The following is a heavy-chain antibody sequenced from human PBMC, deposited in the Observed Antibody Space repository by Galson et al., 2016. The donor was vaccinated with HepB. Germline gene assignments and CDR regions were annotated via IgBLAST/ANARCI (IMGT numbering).Heavy chain of an antibody. CDR3: AKSLGVRGDYFDY. J-gene: IGHJ4*02. Sequence: SLRLSCAASGFSFDDYAMHWVRQAPAKGLEWVAAVAYDGSNKYYTDSVRGRFAISRDNSKNTLYLQMDSLRTEDTAVYYCAKSLGVRGDYFDYWGQGTLVLVSS. CDR2: VAYDGSNK. D-gene: IGHD7-27*01. V-gene: IGHV3-30*18. CDR1: GFSFDDYA.